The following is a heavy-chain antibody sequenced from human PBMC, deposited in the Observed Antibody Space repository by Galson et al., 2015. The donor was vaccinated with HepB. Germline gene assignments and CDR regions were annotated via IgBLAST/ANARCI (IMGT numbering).Heavy chain of an antibody. V-gene: IGHV3-21*01. CDR2: ISSSSSHI. J-gene: IGHJ4*02. CDR3: ASDWGGSYLGVVLAY. Sequence: SLRLSCAASRFTSSNYCMNWVRQAPGKGLEWVSSISSSSSHIYYADSLKGRFTISRDNAKTSLYLQMNTLRAEDTAVYYCASDWGGSYLGVVLAYWGQGTLGTVSS. CDR1: RFTSSNYC. D-gene: IGHD1-26*01.